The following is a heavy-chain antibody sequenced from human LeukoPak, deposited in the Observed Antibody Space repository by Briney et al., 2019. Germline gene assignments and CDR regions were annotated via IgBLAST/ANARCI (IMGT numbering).Heavy chain of an antibody. CDR3: ARGWGAHSGSYYDAFDI. CDR1: GGSISSYY. J-gene: IGHJ3*02. Sequence: SETLSLTCTVSGGSISSYYWSWIRQPPGKGLEWIGYIYYSGSTNYNPSLKSRVTISVDTSKNQFSLKLSSVTAADTAVYYCARGWGAHSGSYYDAFDIWGQGTMVTVSS. CDR2: IYYSGST. V-gene: IGHV4-59*01. D-gene: IGHD1-26*01.